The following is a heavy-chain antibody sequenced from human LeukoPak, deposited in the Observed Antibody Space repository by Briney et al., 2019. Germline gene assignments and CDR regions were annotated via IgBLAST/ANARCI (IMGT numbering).Heavy chain of an antibody. D-gene: IGHD3-10*01. CDR3: AKDRYYGSGSYYAYYYYGMDV. J-gene: IGHJ6*02. CDR2: ISGSGGST. CDR1: GFTFSSYA. V-gene: IGHV3-23*01. Sequence: GGSLRLSCAASGFTFSSYAMIWVRQAPGKGLEWVSAISGSGGSTYYSDSVKGRFTISRDKAKNTLYLQMNSLRAEHTAVYYCAKDRYYGSGSYYAYYYYGMDVWGQGTTVTVSS.